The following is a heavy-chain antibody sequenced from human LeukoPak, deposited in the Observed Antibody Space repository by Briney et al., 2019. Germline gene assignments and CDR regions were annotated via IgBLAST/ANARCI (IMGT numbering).Heavy chain of an antibody. CDR2: IHYSGRT. V-gene: IGHV4-31*03. D-gene: IGHD3-16*01. CDR3: ARGVLY. CDR1: GAYYSSGGYY. Sequence: SETLSLTCSVSGAYYSSGGYYLSWIRQHPGKGLEWIGYIHYSGRTYYNPSLQSRVTISVDTSKNQFSLKLTSVTAADTAIYYCARGVLYWGQGTLVTVSS. J-gene: IGHJ4*02.